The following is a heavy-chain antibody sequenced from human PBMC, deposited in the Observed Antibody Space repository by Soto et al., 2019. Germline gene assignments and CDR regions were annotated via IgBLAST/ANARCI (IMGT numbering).Heavy chain of an antibody. V-gene: IGHV1-18*01. J-gene: IGHJ4*02. CDR1: GYTFRNYG. CDR3: AKEEDSQALDF. CDR2: ISPLNGNI. Sequence: ASVKVSGKASGYTFRNYGISWVRQAPGQGLEWMGWISPLNGNIKFGQKFQGRVTMTTDTSTSIAYMELTSLRSDDTAVYYCAKEEDSQALDFWGQGTLVTVSS.